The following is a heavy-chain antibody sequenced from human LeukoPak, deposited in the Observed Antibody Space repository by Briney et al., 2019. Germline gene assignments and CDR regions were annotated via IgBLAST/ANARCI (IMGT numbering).Heavy chain of an antibody. CDR1: GFTVSSNY. J-gene: IGHJ3*02. V-gene: IGHV3-53*01. CDR3: ARKNDLFNAAFDI. CDR2: TYSDVKA. Sequence: PGGSLRLSCAASGFTVSSNYMSWVRQAPGKGLEWVSITYSDVKATYAASVKGRFTISRDNSKNTLSLQMNSLRAEDTAVYYCARKNDLFNAAFDIWGQGTVVTVSS. D-gene: IGHD2/OR15-2a*01.